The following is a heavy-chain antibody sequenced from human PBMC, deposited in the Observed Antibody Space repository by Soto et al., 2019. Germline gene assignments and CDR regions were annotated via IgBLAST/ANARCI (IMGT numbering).Heavy chain of an antibody. CDR3: TRDRTPGFGEFFPGDFDY. CDR1: GFTFGDYA. D-gene: IGHD3-10*01. CDR2: IRSKAYGGTT. V-gene: IGHV3-49*03. J-gene: IGHJ4*02. Sequence: GGSLRLSCTASGFTFGDYAMSWFRQAPGKGLEWVGFIRSKAYGGTTEYAASVKGRFTISRDDSKSIAYLQMNSLKTEDTAVYYCTRDRTPGFGEFFPGDFDYWGQGTLVTVSS.